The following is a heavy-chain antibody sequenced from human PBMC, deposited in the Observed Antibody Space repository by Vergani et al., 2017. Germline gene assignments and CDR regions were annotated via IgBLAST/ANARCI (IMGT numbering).Heavy chain of an antibody. CDR3: ARDKGFWRTGTTSGPNAY. CDR1: GYTFTSYG. Sequence: QVQLVQSGAEVKKPGASVKVSCKASGYTFTSYGISWVRQAPGQGLEWMGWISAYNGNTNYAQKLQGRVTMTTDTSTSTAYMELRGLRSDGTAVYYCARDKGFWRTGTTSGPNAYWGQGTLVTVSS. J-gene: IGHJ4*02. V-gene: IGHV1-18*01. D-gene: IGHD1-1*01. CDR2: ISAYNGNT.